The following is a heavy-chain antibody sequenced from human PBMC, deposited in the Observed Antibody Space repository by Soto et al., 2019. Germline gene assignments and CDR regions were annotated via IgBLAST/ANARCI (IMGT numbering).Heavy chain of an antibody. J-gene: IGHJ4*02. Sequence: HLGWSLRLSCAASGFTFSSYAMSWVRQAPGKGLEWVSAISGSGGSTYYADSVKGRFTISRDNSKNTLYLQMNSLRAEDTAVYYWAKGCDVLLWFGECHGAPDNYWGQGTLVTVSA. CDR2: ISGSGGST. D-gene: IGHD3-10*01. CDR1: GFTFSSYA. V-gene: IGHV3-23*01. CDR3: AKGCDVLLWFGECHGAPDNY.